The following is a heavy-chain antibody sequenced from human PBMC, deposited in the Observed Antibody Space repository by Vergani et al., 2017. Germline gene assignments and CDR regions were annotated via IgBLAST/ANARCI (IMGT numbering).Heavy chain of an antibody. V-gene: IGHV1-69*01. CDR1: GGTFSSYA. J-gene: IGHJ5*02. D-gene: IGHD2-2*01. CDR3: ASERRSGSTRPWGFDP. CDR2: IIPIFGTA. Sequence: QVQLVQSGAEVKKPGSSVKVSCKASGGTFSSYAISWVRQAPGQGLEWMGGIIPIFGTANYAQKFQGRVTITADESTSTAYMELRSLRSEDTAVYYCASERRSGSTRPWGFDPWGQGTLVTVSS.